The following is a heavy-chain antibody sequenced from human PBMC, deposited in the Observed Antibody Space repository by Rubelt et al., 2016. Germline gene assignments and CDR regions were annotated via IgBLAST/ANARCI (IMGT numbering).Heavy chain of an antibody. Sequence: EVQLVESGGGLVQPGGSLRLSCAASGFTYSSYWMSWVRQAPGKGLEWVANIKQDGSAKYYVDSVKGRFTISRDNAKNALYLQMNSLRAEDTAVYYCASWDSDYGDFTVDYWGQGTLVTVSS. J-gene: IGHJ4*02. D-gene: IGHD4-17*01. CDR2: IKQDGSAK. CDR1: GFTYSSYW. V-gene: IGHV3-7*03. CDR3: ASWDSDYGDFTVDY.